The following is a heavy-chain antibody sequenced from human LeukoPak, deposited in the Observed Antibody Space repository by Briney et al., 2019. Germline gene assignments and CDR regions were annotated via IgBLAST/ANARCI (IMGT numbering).Heavy chain of an antibody. Sequence: GGSLRLSCAGSGFTFSSYSMNWVRQAPGKGLEWVSYISSSSSTIYYADSVKGRFTISRDNAKNSLYLQMNSLRAEDTAVYYCARDDHCSSTSCYKPTAFDYWGQGTLVTVSS. V-gene: IGHV3-48*04. CDR2: ISSSSSTI. CDR1: GFTFSSYS. D-gene: IGHD2-2*01. CDR3: ARDDHCSSTSCYKPTAFDY. J-gene: IGHJ4*02.